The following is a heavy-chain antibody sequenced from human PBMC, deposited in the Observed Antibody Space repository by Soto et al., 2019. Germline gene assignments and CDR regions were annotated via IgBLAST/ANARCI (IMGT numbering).Heavy chain of an antibody. V-gene: IGHV4-59*01. D-gene: IGHD3-16*02. CDR1: GGSISSYY. J-gene: IGHJ4*02. Sequence: QVQLQESGPGLVKPSETLSLTCTVSGGSISSYYWSWIRQPPGKGLEWIGYIYYSGSTNYNPSLKSRVTISVDTSKNQFSLKLSSVTAADTAVYYCARVHEGALYDYVWGSYPPYFDYWGQGTLVTVSS. CDR3: ARVHEGALYDYVWGSYPPYFDY. CDR2: IYYSGST.